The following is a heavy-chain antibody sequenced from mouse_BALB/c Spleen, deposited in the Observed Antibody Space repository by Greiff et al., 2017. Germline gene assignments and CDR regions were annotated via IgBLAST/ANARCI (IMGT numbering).Heavy chain of an antibody. Sequence: EVQLVESGGGLVQPGGSLKLSCAASGFTFSSYTMSWVRQTPEKRLEWVAYISNGGGSTYYPDTVKGRFTISRDNAKNTLYLQMSSLKSEDTAMYYCARHDYYGSKGAMDYWGQGTSVTVSS. J-gene: IGHJ4*01. D-gene: IGHD1-1*01. CDR1: GFTFSSYT. CDR3: ARHDYYGSKGAMDY. V-gene: IGHV5-12-2*01. CDR2: ISNGGGST.